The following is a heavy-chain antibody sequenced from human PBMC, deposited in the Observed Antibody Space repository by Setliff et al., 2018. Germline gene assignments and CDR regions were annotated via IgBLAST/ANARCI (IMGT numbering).Heavy chain of an antibody. CDR1: GYSITGGYY. D-gene: IGHD6-13*01. CDR2: INHSGST. Sequence: PSETLSLTCAVSGYSITGGYYWGWIRQPPGKGLEWIGEINHSGSTNYNPSLKSRVTISVDTSKNQFSLKLSSVTAADMAVYYCASLSPIAAAYDYWGQGTLVTVSS. J-gene: IGHJ4*02. V-gene: IGHV4-38-2*01. CDR3: ASLSPIAAAYDY.